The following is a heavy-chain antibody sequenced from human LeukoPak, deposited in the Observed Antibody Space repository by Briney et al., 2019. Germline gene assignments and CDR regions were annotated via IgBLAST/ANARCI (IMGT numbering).Heavy chain of an antibody. CDR2: INHSGST. CDR1: GGSFSDYY. D-gene: IGHD6-13*01. Sequence: SETLSLTCAVYGGSFSDYYWSWIRQSPGKGLEWIGEINHSGSTDYNPSLKSRVTISVDTSKNQFSLKLSSVTAADTAVYYCARGIADPYSFDSWGQGILVTVSS. V-gene: IGHV4-34*01. CDR3: ARGIADPYSFDS. J-gene: IGHJ4*02.